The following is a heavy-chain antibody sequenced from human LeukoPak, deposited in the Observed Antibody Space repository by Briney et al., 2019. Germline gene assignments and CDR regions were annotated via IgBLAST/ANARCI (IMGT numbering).Heavy chain of an antibody. Sequence: SQTLSLTCTVSGGSISSGSYYWSWIRQPAGKGLEWIGRIYTSGSTNYNPSLKSRVTISVDTSKNQFSLKLSSVTAADTAVYYRGREGGGAGYWGQGTLVTVSS. CDR3: GREGGGAGY. V-gene: IGHV4-61*02. J-gene: IGHJ4*02. CDR1: GGSISSGSYY. D-gene: IGHD3-16*01. CDR2: IYTSGST.